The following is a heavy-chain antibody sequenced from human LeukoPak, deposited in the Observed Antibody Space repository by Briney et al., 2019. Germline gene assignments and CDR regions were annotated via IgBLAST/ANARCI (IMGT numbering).Heavy chain of an antibody. V-gene: IGHV4-39*01. Sequence: SETLSLTCNVSGVSISSMSYYWGWIRQPPGKGLEWIGSNYYSGSTDYSPSLKSRVTISVDTSKNQFSLKLTSVTAADTAVYYCASRYYSYYYMDVWDKGTTVIVSS. CDR1: GVSISSMSYY. J-gene: IGHJ6*03. CDR3: ASRYYSYYYMDV. CDR2: NYYSGST.